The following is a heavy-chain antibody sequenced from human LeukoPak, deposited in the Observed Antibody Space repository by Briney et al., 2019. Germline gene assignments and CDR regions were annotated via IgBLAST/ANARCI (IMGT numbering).Heavy chain of an antibody. CDR1: GGSISSYY. J-gene: IGHJ6*03. CDR3: AREISDYYGSGSHPYYYYYMDV. CDR2: IYTSGST. V-gene: IGHV4-4*07. D-gene: IGHD3-10*01. Sequence: SETLSLTCTVSGGSISSYYWSWIRQPAGKGLEWIGRIYTSGSTNYNPSLKSRVTMSVDTSKNQFSLKLSSVTAADTAVYYCAREISDYYGSGSHPYYYYYMDVWGKGTTVTVSS.